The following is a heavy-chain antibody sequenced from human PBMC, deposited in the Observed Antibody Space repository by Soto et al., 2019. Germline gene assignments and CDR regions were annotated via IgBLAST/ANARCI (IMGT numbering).Heavy chain of an antibody. V-gene: IGHV4-59*08. Sequence: SETLCVTCTVSGGSSRSYYWSWIRQPPGKGLEWIGYIYYSGSTNYNPSLKSRVAISVDTSKNQFSLKLSSVTAADTAVYYCARQEYSSGWYPFDYWGQGTLVTVSS. CDR3: ARQEYSSGWYPFDY. CDR2: IYYSGST. CDR1: GGSSRSYY. D-gene: IGHD6-19*01. J-gene: IGHJ4*02.